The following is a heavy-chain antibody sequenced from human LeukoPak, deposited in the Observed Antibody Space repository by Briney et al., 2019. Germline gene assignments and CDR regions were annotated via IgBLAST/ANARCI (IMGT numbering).Heavy chain of an antibody. CDR2: IYYSGST. J-gene: IGHJ4*02. CDR1: GGSISSSSYY. V-gene: IGHV4-39*07. Sequence: SETLSLTCTVSGGSISSSSYYWGWIRQPPGKGLEWIGSIYYSGSTYYNPSLKSRVTISVDTSKNQFSLKLTSVTAADTAVYYCASQHWGSNYSDYWGQGALVTVSS. D-gene: IGHD7-27*01. CDR3: ASQHWGSNYSDY.